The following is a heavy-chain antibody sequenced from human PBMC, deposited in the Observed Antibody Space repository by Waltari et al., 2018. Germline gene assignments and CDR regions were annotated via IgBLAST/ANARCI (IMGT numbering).Heavy chain of an antibody. V-gene: IGHV3-23*04. J-gene: IGHJ6*02. CDR3: AKDQAVEYYAWKVSYGLDV. CDR1: GYTVNSWA. Sequence: QLVASEVGLVRRGGSLILSCADHGYTVNSWAILEVRRVPGKGLEWGGGISGRGCFPYYADSVKGRFAISRDNRKNRLFLQMGRLTAEDTAVYFCAKDQAVEYYAWKVSYGLDVWGQGTTVTVSS. D-gene: IGHD3-16*01. CDR2: ISGRGCFP.